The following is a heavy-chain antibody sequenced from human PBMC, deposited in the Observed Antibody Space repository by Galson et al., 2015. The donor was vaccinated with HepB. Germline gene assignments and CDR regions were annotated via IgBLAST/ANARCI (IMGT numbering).Heavy chain of an antibody. Sequence: SVKVSCKASGCTFTSYAMHWVRQAPGQRLEWMGWINAGNSNTKYSQKFQGRVTITRDTSASTAYMELSSLRSEDTAVYYCARDPDERATTHGAGAFDIWGQGTMVTVSS. V-gene: IGHV1-3*01. CDR2: INAGNSNT. CDR3: ARDPDERATTHGAGAFDI. J-gene: IGHJ3*02. CDR1: GCTFTSYA. D-gene: IGHD1-26*01.